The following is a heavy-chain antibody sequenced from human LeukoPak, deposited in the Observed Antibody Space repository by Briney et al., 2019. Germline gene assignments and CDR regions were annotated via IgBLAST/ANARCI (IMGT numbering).Heavy chain of an antibody. J-gene: IGHJ6*03. CDR3: ARVLSGTPFDYYLYMDV. CDR1: GFTFRSYW. CDR2: IRQDANQI. Sequence: PGGSLRLSCAGSGFTFRSYWMSWVRQAPGKGLEWVANIRQDANQIYYADSVRGRFTISRDNAKNSLFLQMNSLRVEDTATYYCARVLSGTPFDYYLYMDVWGKGTTVIVSS. V-gene: IGHV3-7*03. D-gene: IGHD1-26*01.